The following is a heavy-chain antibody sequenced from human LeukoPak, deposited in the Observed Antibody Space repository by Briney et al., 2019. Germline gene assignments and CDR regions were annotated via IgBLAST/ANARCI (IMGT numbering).Heavy chain of an antibody. J-gene: IGHJ6*02. CDR2: ISYDGSNK. Sequence: GGSLRLSCAASGFTFSSYGMHWVRQAPGKGLEWVAVISYDGSNKYYADSVEGRFTISRDNSKNTLYLQMNSLRAEDTAVYYCAKDVGLAVAIFYYYGMDVWGQGTTVTVSS. V-gene: IGHV3-30*18. D-gene: IGHD6-19*01. CDR1: GFTFSSYG. CDR3: AKDVGLAVAIFYYYGMDV.